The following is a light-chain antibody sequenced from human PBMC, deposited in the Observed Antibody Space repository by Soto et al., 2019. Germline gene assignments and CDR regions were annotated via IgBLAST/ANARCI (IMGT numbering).Light chain of an antibody. CDR2: KAS. J-gene: IGKJ1*01. CDR1: QSISNW. Sequence: DIQMTQSPSTLSASVGDRVTITCRASQSISNWLAWYQQKPGKAPKLLINKASSLESGVPSRFSSSASGTEFALTISSLQPYDFATYYCQQYSSYPWTFGQGTKVEI. CDR3: QQYSSYPWT. V-gene: IGKV1-5*03.